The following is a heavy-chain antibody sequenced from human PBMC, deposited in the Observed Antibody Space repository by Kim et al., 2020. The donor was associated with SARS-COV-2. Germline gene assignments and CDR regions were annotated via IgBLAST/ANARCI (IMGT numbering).Heavy chain of an antibody. V-gene: IGHV3-30*18. Sequence: GGSLRLSCAASGFTFSSYGMHWVRQAPGKGLEWVAVISYDGSNKYYADSVKGRFTISRDNSKNTLYLQMNSLRAEDTAVYYCAKDKRNYYGSGSCPDYWGQGTLVTVSS. J-gene: IGHJ4*02. CDR3: AKDKRNYYGSGSCPDY. CDR2: ISYDGSNK. CDR1: GFTFSSYG. D-gene: IGHD3-10*01.